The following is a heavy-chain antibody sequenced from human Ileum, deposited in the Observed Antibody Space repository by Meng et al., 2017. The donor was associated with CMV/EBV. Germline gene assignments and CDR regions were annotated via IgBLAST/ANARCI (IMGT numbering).Heavy chain of an antibody. V-gene: IGHV3-30*04. CDR2: ISYDGSNK. Sequence: GFTFSCYAMHWVRQAPGKGLEWVAVISYDGSNKYYADSVKGRFTISRDNSKNTLYLQMNSLRAEDTAVYYCATGPGASYYDSSGSYYWGQGTLVTVSS. CDR1: GFTFSCYA. J-gene: IGHJ4*02. D-gene: IGHD3-22*01. CDR3: ATGPGASYYDSSGSYY.